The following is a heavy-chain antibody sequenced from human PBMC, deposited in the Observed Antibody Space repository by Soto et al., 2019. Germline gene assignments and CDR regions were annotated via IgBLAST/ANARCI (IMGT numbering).Heavy chain of an antibody. J-gene: IGHJ4*02. CDR2: ISRSGDST. V-gene: IGHV3-23*01. CDR1: GFTFSSYA. Sequence: EVWLLESGGGLAQPGESLRLSCVASGFTFSSYAMSWVRQAPGKGLEWVSAISRSGDSTYYADSVKGRFTISRDNSKNTLYLQMISVRVEDTAKYYCAKDGGRGGCGGDCYLIAYWGQGTLVTVSS. CDR3: AKDGGRGGCGGDCYLIAY. D-gene: IGHD2-21*01.